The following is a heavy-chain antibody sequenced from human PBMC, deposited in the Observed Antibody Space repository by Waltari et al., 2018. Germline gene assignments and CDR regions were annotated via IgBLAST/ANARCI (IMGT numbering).Heavy chain of an antibody. D-gene: IGHD6-19*01. CDR3: ARSGLGSPLEWLQMFDY. J-gene: IGHJ4*02. Sequence: EVQLVESGGGLIQPAGPVRLSCAAAGFTFANNYMSCIRLARGKRLEWVSKIHAGGSGATTDYADSMKGRFTIPRDDSKNPLFLQMNSLGAEDAAVDYSARSGLGSPLEWLQMFDYWGQGTLVTVSS. CDR2: IHAGGSGATT. CDR1: GFTFANNY. V-gene: IGHV3-53*01.